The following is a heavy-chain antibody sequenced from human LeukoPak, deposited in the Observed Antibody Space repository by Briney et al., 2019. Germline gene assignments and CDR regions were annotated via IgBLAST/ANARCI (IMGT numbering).Heavy chain of an antibody. J-gene: IGHJ4*02. CDR1: GGSISSGSYY. V-gene: IGHV4-61*02. Sequence: SQTLSLTCTVSGGSISSGSYYWSWIRQPAGKGLEWIGRIYTSGSTNYNPSLKSRVTISVDTSKNQFSLKLSSVSAADTAVYYCARYVGYSRGLFDYWGQGTLVTVSS. CDR2: IYTSGST. D-gene: IGHD5-18*01. CDR3: ARYVGYSRGLFDY.